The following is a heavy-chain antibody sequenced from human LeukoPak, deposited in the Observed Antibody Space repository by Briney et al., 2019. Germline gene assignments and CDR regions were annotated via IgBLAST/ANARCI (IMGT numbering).Heavy chain of an antibody. D-gene: IGHD5-12*01. CDR3: AKSYNGYESKPDY. J-gene: IGHJ4*02. CDR1: GFTFSSYA. CDR2: ISNSGGRT. Sequence: GGSLRLSCAASGFTFSSYAMSWVRQAPGKGLEWVSSISNSGGRTFYTASVKGRFTISRDNSKITLYLQMNSLRAEDTAVYYCAKSYNGYESKPDYWGQGTLVTVSS. V-gene: IGHV3-23*01.